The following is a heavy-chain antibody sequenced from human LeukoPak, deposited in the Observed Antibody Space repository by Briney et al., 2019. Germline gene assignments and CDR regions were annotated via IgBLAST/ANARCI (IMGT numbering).Heavy chain of an antibody. Sequence: QPGGSLRLSCAASGFTFNSHTMNWVRQAPGKGLEWVSYISSSSSTIYYADSVKGRFTISRDDAKNSLFLQMNSLRDEDTAVYYCARDCSGGSCYLDYWGQGTLVTVSS. J-gene: IGHJ4*02. CDR1: GFTFNSHT. V-gene: IGHV3-48*02. CDR3: ARDCSGGSCYLDY. CDR2: ISSSSSTI. D-gene: IGHD2-15*01.